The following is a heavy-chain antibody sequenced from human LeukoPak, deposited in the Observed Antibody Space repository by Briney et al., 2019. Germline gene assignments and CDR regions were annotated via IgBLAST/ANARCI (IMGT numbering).Heavy chain of an antibody. V-gene: IGHV3-21*01. Sequence: GSLRLSWAASGFTFRSYSMNWVRQAPGKGLEWVSSISTSRSYIYYADSVKGRFTISRDNAKNSLYLQMNSLRAEDTAVYFCATEVSGSFPTWGQGTLVTVSS. J-gene: IGHJ4*02. CDR2: ISTSRSYI. CDR3: ATEVSGSFPT. D-gene: IGHD1-26*01. CDR1: GFTFRSYS.